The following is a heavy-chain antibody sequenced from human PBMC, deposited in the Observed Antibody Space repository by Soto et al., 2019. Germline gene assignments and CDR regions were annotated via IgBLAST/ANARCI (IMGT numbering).Heavy chain of an antibody. J-gene: IGHJ4*02. D-gene: IGHD3-10*01. CDR3: ARHKGIRESFEY. Sequence: GESLKISCKGSGYTFTNYWIAWVRQMPGKGLEWMGIIFPADSDTRYSPSFQGQVTISADKSITTASLQWSSLRASDTAMYYCARHKGIRESFEYWGQGTLVTVSS. CDR1: GYTFTNYW. V-gene: IGHV5-51*01. CDR2: IFPADSDT.